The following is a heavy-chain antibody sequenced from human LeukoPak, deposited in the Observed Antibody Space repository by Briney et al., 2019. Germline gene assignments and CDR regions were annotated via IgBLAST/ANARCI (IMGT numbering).Heavy chain of an antibody. Sequence: GGSLRLSCAASGFTFSSYAMSWVRQAPGKGLEWVSAISGSGGSTYYADSVKGRFTISRDNSKNTLYLQMNNLRAEDTALYYCAKNQGQWLVPVDYWGQGTLVTVSS. CDR3: AKNQGQWLVPVDY. CDR1: GFTFSSYA. D-gene: IGHD6-19*01. V-gene: IGHV3-23*01. J-gene: IGHJ4*02. CDR2: ISGSGGST.